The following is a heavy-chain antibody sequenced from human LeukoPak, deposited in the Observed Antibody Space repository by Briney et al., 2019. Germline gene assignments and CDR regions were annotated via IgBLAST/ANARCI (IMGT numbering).Heavy chain of an antibody. Sequence: NPSGTLSLTCDVSGGSLSFTDWLNWVRQTPGKGLEWIGEIYYSGSTNYNPSLKSRVSMSVDTSKNHFSLNLSSLTAADTAVYFCARRGYYAVDVWGQGISVIVS. J-gene: IGHJ6*02. CDR3: ARRGYYAVDV. CDR2: IYYSGST. CDR1: GGSLSFTDW. V-gene: IGHV4-4*02. D-gene: IGHD3-10*01.